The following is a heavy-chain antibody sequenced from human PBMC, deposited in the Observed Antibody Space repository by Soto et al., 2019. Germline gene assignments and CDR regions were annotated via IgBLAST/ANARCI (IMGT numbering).Heavy chain of an antibody. J-gene: IGHJ4*02. V-gene: IGHV5-10-1*03. CDR1: GYSFTSYW. CDR2: IDPSDSYT. CDR3: ARHGWEVVVTLGSIDY. D-gene: IGHD3-22*01. Sequence: EVQLVQSGAEVKKPGESLRISCKGSGYSFTSYWISWVRQMPGKGLEWMGRIDPSDSYTNYSPSFQGHVTISADKSISTAYLQWSSLKASDTAMYYCARHGWEVVVTLGSIDYWGQGTLVTVSS.